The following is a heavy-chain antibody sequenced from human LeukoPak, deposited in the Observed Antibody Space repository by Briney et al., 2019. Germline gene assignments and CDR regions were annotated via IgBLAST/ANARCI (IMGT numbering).Heavy chain of an antibody. CDR1: GGSISSYY. CDR2: IYYDGST. Sequence: SETLSLTCTVSGGSISSYYWSWIRQPPGKGLEWIGYIYYDGSTNYNPSLKSRVTISVDTSKNQFSLKLSSVTAADTAIYYCVRVKVPFDNYTYYLDYWGQGTLVTVSS. V-gene: IGHV4-59*01. J-gene: IGHJ4*02. CDR3: VRVKVPFDNYTYYLDY. D-gene: IGHD5-24*01.